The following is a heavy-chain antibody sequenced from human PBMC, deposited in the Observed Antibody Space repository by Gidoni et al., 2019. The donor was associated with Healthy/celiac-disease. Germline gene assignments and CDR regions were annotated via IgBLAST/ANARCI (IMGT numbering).Heavy chain of an antibody. CDR1: GFTFSSYS. D-gene: IGHD2-21*02. Sequence: EVQLVESGGGLVKPGGSLRLSWAASGFTFSSYSMNGFRQAPGKGLEWVSSISSSSSYIYYADSVKGRFTISRDNAKNSLYLKMNSLRAEDTAVYYCARDRVGAYCGGDCYSDAFDIWGQGTMVTVSS. J-gene: IGHJ3*02. CDR3: ARDRVGAYCGGDCYSDAFDI. CDR2: ISSSSSYI. V-gene: IGHV3-21*01.